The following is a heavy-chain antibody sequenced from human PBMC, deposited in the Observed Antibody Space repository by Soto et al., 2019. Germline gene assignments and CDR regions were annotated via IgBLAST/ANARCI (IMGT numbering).Heavy chain of an antibody. V-gene: IGHV2-5*01. CDR3: AHRLISNWGKPKTKNWFDP. D-gene: IGHD7-27*01. CDR1: GFSLSTSGVG. J-gene: IGHJ5*02. Sequence: VSGPTLVNPTQTLTLTCTFSGFSLSTSGVGVGWIRQPPGKALEWLALIYWNDDKRYSPSLKSRLTITKDTSKSQVVLTMTNMDPVDTATYYCAHRLISNWGKPKTKNWFDPWGQGTLVTVSS. CDR2: IYWNDDK.